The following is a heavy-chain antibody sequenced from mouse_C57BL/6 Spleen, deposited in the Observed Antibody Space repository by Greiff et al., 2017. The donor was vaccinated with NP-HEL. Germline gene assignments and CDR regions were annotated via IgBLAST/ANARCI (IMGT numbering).Heavy chain of an antibody. J-gene: IGHJ1*03. Sequence: EVQGVESVAELVRPGASVKLSCTASGFNIKNTYMHWVKQRPEQGLEWIGRIDPANGNTKYASKFPGKATITADTSSNTAYLQHSSLTSEDTAIYYCARGSYWYFDVWGTGTTVTVSS. D-gene: IGHD1-1*01. CDR3: ARGSYWYFDV. V-gene: IGHV14-3*01. CDR2: IDPANGNT. CDR1: GFNIKNTY.